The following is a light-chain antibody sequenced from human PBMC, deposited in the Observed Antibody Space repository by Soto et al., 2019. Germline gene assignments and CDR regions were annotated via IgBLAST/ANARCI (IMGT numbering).Light chain of an antibody. J-gene: IGLJ2*01. CDR3: CSYAGSSTLV. V-gene: IGLV2-23*01. CDR1: SSDVGSYNL. Sequence: QSVLTQPASVSGSPGQSITISCTGTSSDVGSYNLVSWYQQHPGKAPKHMIYEGSKRPSGVSNRFSGSKSGNTASLTISGLQAEDEADYYCCSYAGSSTLVFGGGTKVTVL. CDR2: EGS.